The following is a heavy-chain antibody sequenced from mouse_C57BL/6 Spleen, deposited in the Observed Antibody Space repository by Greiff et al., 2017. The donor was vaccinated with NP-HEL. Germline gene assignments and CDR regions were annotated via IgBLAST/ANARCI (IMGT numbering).Heavy chain of an antibody. J-gene: IGHJ2*01. CDR3: ARDLSA. CDR1: GFTLTSYC. Sequence: QVQLPESGPGLVQPSQRLSITCKASGFTLTSYCVHWVRQTPGQGLEWLGVIWTGGSTDYNAAIISSPSISKDSYTSKVFCKMSSLQADDTARYCCARDLSAWGQGTTLTVSS. V-gene: IGHV2-2*01. D-gene: IGHD5-1*01. CDR2: IWTGGST.